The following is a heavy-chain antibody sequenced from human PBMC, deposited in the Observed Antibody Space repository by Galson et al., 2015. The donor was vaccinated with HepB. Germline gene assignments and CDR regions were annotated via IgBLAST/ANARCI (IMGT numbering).Heavy chain of an antibody. V-gene: IGHV1-8*01. CDR3: ARADCSSTSCYVDGPPAFDY. CDR1: GYTFTSYD. J-gene: IGHJ4*02. Sequence: SVKVSCKASGYTFTSYDINWVRQATGQGLEWMGWMNPNSGNTGYAQKFQGRVTMTRNTSISTAYMELSSLRSEDTAVYYCARADCSSTSCYVDGPPAFDYWGQGTLVTVSS. D-gene: IGHD2-2*01. CDR2: MNPNSGNT.